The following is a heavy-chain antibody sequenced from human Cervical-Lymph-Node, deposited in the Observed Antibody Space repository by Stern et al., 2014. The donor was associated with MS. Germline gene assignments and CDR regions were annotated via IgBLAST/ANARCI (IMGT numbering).Heavy chain of an antibody. CDR1: GYNFRNYA. V-gene: IGHV7-4-1*02. Sequence: VQLVESGSELKKPGASVKISCKASGYNFRNYAMNWVRQAPGRGLEWMGWINTNTGNPLYAQGFTGRFVFSLDTSVNTAYLKISGLKTEDTAVYYCASRGAGEFGVSPTGSWGQGTLVTVSS. CDR2: INTNTGNP. J-gene: IGHJ5*02. D-gene: IGHD2-8*01. CDR3: ASRGAGEFGVSPTGS.